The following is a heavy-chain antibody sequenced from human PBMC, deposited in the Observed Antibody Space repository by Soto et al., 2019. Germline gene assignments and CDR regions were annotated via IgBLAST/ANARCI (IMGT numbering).Heavy chain of an antibody. CDR1: GYTFTSYG. D-gene: IGHD3-10*01. CDR3: ARGSARALGDLHNYYYYGMDV. V-gene: IGHV1-18*01. J-gene: IGHJ6*02. CDR2: ISAYNGNT. Sequence: ASVKVSCKASGYTFTSYGISWVRQAPGQGLEWMGWISAYNGNTNYAQKLQGRVTMTTDTSTSTAYMELRSLRSDDTAVYYCARGSARALGDLHNYYYYGMDVWGQGTTVTVSS.